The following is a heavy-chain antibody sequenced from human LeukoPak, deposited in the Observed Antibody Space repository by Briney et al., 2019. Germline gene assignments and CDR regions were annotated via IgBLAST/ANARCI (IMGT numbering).Heavy chain of an antibody. V-gene: IGHV4-39*01. CDR1: GVSFSISSYD. CDR3: ALLPVYAYRAY. CDR2: IYYNENT. J-gene: IGHJ4*02. Sequence: SETLSLSCAVSGVSFSISSYDWGWIRQPPGKGLEWIGSIYYNENTYYNPSLKSRLNISVDTSKNQFSLKVTSVTVADTAVYYCALLPVYAYRAYWGQGDLVTVSS. D-gene: IGHD1-14*01.